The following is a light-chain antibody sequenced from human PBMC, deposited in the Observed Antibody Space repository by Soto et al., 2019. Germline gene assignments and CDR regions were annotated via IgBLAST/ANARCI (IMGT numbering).Light chain of an antibody. J-gene: IGLJ7*01. V-gene: IGLV2-14*01. CDR1: SSDVGAYNF. CDR3: SSYTTSAPYV. Sequence: QSVLTQPASVSGSPGQSITISCTGTSSDVGAYNFVSWYQHHPGRAPKLIIYEVTIRPSGVSNRFSGSKSGNTASLTISGLQAEDEADYYCSSYTTSAPYVFGIGTQLTVL. CDR2: EVT.